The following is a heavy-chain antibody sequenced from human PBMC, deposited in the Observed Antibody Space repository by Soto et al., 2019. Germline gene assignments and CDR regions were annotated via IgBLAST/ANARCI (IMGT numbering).Heavy chain of an antibody. CDR1: GFTFCSYG. CDR3: AKDGNWNCPHHPEY. V-gene: IGHV3-30*18. Sequence: QVQLVESGGGVVQPGRSLRLSCAASGFTFCSYGMHWVRQPPGKGLEWVALVSYDGSNEYNADSVKSRFIISRDNSKNSLYLQMTSLRAEHTALYYRAKDGNWNCPHHPEYWGQGTLVTVSS. D-gene: IGHD1-1*01. CDR2: VSYDGSNE. J-gene: IGHJ4*01.